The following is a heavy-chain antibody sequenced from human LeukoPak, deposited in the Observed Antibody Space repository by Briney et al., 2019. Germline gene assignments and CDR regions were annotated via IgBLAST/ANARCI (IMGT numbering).Heavy chain of an antibody. J-gene: IGHJ3*02. CDR3: ARGDSGYAFDI. D-gene: IGHD3-22*01. CDR2: IWHDGSNK. V-gene: IGHV3-33*01. Sequence: GRSLRLSCAASGFTFSNYGMHWVRQAPGKGLEWVAVIWHDGSNKYYADSVKGRFTISRDNSKNTLYLQMNSQRAEDTAVYYCARGDSGYAFDIWGQGTMVTVSS. CDR1: GFTFSNYG.